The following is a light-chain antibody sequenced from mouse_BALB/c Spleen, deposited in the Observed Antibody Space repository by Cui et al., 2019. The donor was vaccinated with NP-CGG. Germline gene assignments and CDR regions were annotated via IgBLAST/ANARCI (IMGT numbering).Light chain of an antibody. V-gene: IGLV1*01. CDR2: GTN. J-gene: IGLJ1*01. CDR3: ALWYSNHWV. CDR1: TGAVTTSNY. Sequence: HAVLTQESTLTTSPGETVTLTCRSSTGAVTTSNYANWVQEKPDPLFTGLIGGTNNRAPGVPARFSGSLIGDKAALTITGAQTEDEAIYFCALWYSNHWVFGGGTKLTVL.